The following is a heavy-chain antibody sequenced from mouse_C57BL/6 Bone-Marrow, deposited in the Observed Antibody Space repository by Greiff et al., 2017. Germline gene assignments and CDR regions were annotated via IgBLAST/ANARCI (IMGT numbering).Heavy chain of an antibody. Sequence: EVQLQQSGAELVRPGASVKLSCTASGFNIKDDYMHWVKQRPEQGLEWIGWIDPENGDTEYASKFQGKATITADTSSNTAYLQLRNLTSEDTAVYDCTTDGYGPYYFDYWGQGTTLTVSS. CDR2: IDPENGDT. CDR1: GFNIKDDY. V-gene: IGHV14-4*01. CDR3: TTDGYGPYYFDY. J-gene: IGHJ2*01. D-gene: IGHD1-2*01.